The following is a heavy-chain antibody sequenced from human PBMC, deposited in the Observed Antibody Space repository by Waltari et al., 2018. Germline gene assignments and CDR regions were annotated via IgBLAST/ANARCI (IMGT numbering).Heavy chain of an antibody. CDR3: ARRAPMAGYFDY. CDR2: IYYSGST. CDR1: GGPINSGGSY. Sequence: QVQLQESGPGLVEPSQTLSLTCTVSGGPINSGGSYWVLFRPHPERGLEWIGYIYYSGSTYYSPSFNSRASISFDTSKNQFFLRLTSVTTADTAVYYCARRAPMAGYFDYWGQGTVVTVSS. J-gene: IGHJ4*02. V-gene: IGHV4-31*03. D-gene: IGHD3-10*01.